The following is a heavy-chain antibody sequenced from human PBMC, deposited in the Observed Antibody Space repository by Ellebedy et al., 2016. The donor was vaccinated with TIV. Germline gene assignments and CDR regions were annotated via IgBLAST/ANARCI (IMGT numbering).Heavy chain of an antibody. Sequence: GESLKISCAGSGIVFSGYSMNWVRQAPGKGLAWVSSISDSSRYIFYADSVRGRFTISRDNAKNSLYLQMNSLRVEDTAVYYCSRVYGSGQSDYWGQGTLVTVSS. CDR1: GIVFSGYS. D-gene: IGHD6-19*01. CDR2: ISDSSRYI. V-gene: IGHV3-21*06. J-gene: IGHJ4*02. CDR3: SRVYGSGQSDY.